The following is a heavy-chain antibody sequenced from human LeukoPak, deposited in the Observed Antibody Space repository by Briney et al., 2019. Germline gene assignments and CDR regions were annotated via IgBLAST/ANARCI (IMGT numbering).Heavy chain of an antibody. CDR2: VSSSGGRT. CDR1: GFTFSSYA. CDR3: ADPPTKDV. D-gene: IGHD1-1*01. Sequence: GGSLRLSCAASGFTFSSYAMSWVRQAPGKGLEWVSTVSSSGGRTYYADSVKGRFTISRDNSKNTLYLQMNSLRVEDTAVYYCADPPTKDVWGQGTTVTVSS. J-gene: IGHJ6*02. V-gene: IGHV3-23*01.